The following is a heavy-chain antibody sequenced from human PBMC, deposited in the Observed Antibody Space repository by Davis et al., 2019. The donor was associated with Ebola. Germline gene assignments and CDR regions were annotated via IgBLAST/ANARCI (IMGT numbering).Heavy chain of an antibody. V-gene: IGHV3-7*03. CDR3: AKDGVAAASDY. Sequence: GESLKISCAASGFTFSSYAMHWVRQAPGKGLEWVANIRQDGGETYYLDSVRGRFTISRDNAKNSLFLQMNSLRPEDTAVYYCAKDGVAAASDYWGQGTLVTVSS. D-gene: IGHD2-2*01. CDR1: GFTFSSYA. CDR2: IRQDGGET. J-gene: IGHJ4*02.